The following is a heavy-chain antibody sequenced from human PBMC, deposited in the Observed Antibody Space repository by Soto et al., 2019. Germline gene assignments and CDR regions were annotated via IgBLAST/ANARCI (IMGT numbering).Heavy chain of an antibody. CDR2: IYYNGST. V-gene: IGHV4-59*01. CDR3: ARADSIDDYYYYGMDV. J-gene: IGHJ6*02. Sequence: SETLSLTCTVSRGSITGYYWSWVRQPPGKGLGWIGYIYYNGSTNYNPSLKSRVTISLDTSKKQFSLRLSSVTAADTALYYCARADSIDDYYYYGMDVWGQGTTVT. CDR1: RGSITGYY. D-gene: IGHD3-3*01.